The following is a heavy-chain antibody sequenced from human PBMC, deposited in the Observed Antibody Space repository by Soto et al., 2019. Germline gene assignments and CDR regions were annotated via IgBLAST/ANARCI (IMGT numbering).Heavy chain of an antibody. V-gene: IGHV3-30*03. Sequence: QVQLVESGGGVVQPGRSLRLSCAASGFTFSSYGMHWVRQAPGKGLEWVAVISYDGSNKYYADSVKGRFTISRDNSKNTLYLQMNSLRAEDTAVYYCARGTEQYGVVTATHYWGQGTLVTVSS. CDR3: ARGTEQYGVVTATHY. J-gene: IGHJ4*02. D-gene: IGHD2-21*02. CDR1: GFTFSSYG. CDR2: ISYDGSNK.